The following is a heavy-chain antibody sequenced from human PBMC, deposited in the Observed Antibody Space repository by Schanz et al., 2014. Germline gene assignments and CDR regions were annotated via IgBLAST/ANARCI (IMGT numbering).Heavy chain of an antibody. D-gene: IGHD2-8*01. CDR2: IHSTGET. Sequence: VQLVESGGGVVQPGGSLRLSCAASGLPFSTHATHWVRQVTGKGLQWVSAIHSTGETYYPDSVQGRCTSSREKTKSSLYLQMSNLRAEDTAIYYCARVVRDNGDVRRRFFDLWGRGTSVTVSS. V-gene: IGHV3-13*01. CDR1: GLPFSTHA. J-gene: IGHJ2*01. CDR3: ARVVRDNGDVRRRFFDL.